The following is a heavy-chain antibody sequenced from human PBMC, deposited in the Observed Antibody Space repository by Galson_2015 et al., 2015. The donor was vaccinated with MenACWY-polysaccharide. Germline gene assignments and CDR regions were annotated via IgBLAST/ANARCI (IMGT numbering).Heavy chain of an antibody. CDR3: AKDIGDFWSGPTDY. D-gene: IGHD3-3*01. CDR2: ISWNSGSI. Sequence: SLRLSCAASGFTFDDYAMHWVRQAPGKGLEWVSGISWNSGSIGYADSVKGRFTISRDNAKNSLYLQMNSLRAEDTALYYCAKDIGDFWSGPTDYRGQGTLVTVSS. V-gene: IGHV3-9*01. J-gene: IGHJ4*02. CDR1: GFTFDDYA.